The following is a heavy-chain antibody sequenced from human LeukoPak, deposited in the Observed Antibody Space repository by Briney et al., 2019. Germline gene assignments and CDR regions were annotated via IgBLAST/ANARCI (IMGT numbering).Heavy chain of an antibody. CDR1: GFXFNLYS. V-gene: IGHV3-64D*08. CDR2: ISSDGVYT. J-gene: IGHJ5*02. CDR3: AKVLDYCDGGTCYNSGMDA. Sequence: GGSLRLSCLASGFXFNLYSIHWVRQAPGKGLEFVSFISSDGVYTYYAYSVKGRFTISRDNSKNTVYLQMRSLGADDTAVYYCAKVLDYCDGGTCYNSGMDAWGQGTLVTVSS. D-gene: IGHD2-15*01.